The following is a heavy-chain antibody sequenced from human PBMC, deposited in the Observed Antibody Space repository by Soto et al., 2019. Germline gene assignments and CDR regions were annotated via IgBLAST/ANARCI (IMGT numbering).Heavy chain of an antibody. CDR3: ARSERYFEWFEY. CDR1: GDSVRSGRSY. V-gene: IGHV4-61*01. D-gene: IGHD3-9*01. J-gene: IGHJ5*01. Sequence: QVQLQESGPGLVKPSETLSLTCTVSGDSVRSGRSYWSWIRQPPGEGLEWIGYIFYTGSTDYNPCLTGLVTILVDTSENQFSLKLSSVTAEDTAVYYCARSERYFEWFEYWCQGTLVTVSS. CDR2: IFYTGST.